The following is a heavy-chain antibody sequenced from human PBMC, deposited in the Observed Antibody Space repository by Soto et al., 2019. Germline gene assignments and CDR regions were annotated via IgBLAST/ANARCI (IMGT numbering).Heavy chain of an antibody. D-gene: IGHD6-6*01. CDR3: ARVSSIAARPVWVY. CDR2: INPNSGGT. Sequence: ASVKVSCKASGYTFTGYYMHWVRQAPGQGLEWMGWINPNSGGTNYAQKFQGRVTMTRDTSISTAYMELSRLRSDDTAVYYCARVSSIAARPVWVYWGQGTLVTVSS. V-gene: IGHV1-2*02. J-gene: IGHJ4*02. CDR1: GYTFTGYY.